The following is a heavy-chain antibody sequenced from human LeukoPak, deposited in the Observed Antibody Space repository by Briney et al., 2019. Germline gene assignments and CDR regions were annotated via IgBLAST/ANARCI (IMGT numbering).Heavy chain of an antibody. V-gene: IGHV3-74*01. Sequence: PGGSLRLSCAASGFTFSSYWMHWVGQAPGKGLVWVSRINSDGSSTIYADSVKGRFTISRDNAKNTLYLQMNSLRAEDTAVYYCARVMGTYSSGWSRKPRYFDYWGQGTLVTVSS. D-gene: IGHD6-19*01. J-gene: IGHJ4*02. CDR3: ARVMGTYSSGWSRKPRYFDY. CDR1: GFTFSSYW. CDR2: INSDGSST.